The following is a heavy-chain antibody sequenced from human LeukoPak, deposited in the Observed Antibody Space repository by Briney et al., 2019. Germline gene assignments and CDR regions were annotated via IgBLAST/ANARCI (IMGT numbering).Heavy chain of an antibody. CDR1: GGSISSGDYY. Sequence: PSETLSLTCTVSGGSISSGDYYWSWIRQPPGKGLEWIGYIYYNGSTYYNPSLKSRVTISVDTSKNQFSLKLSSVTAADTAVYYCASLPTYRWIPFDYWSQGTLVTVSP. J-gene: IGHJ4*02. CDR2: IYYNGST. D-gene: IGHD5-18*01. CDR3: ASLPTYRWIPFDY. V-gene: IGHV4-30-4*01.